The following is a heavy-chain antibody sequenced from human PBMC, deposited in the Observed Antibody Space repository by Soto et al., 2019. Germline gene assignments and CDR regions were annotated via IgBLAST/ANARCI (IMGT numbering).Heavy chain of an antibody. CDR3: VRQPNRPWAGDD. Sequence: QFQLQESGPGLVKPSETLSLTCTVSGASLSSPTFYWGWIRQSPEKGLEWIGSIYYSGTTHYNPSLKGRVNLSVDTSNMQFSLKLTSVTAADTGVYYCVRQPNRPWAGDDWGQGTLVTVSS. V-gene: IGHV4-39*01. CDR1: GASLSSPTFY. D-gene: IGHD6-19*01. CDR2: IYYSGTT. J-gene: IGHJ4*02.